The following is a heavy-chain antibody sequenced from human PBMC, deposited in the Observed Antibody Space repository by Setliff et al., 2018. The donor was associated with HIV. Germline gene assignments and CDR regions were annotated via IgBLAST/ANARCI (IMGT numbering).Heavy chain of an antibody. CDR2: IYTSGST. V-gene: IGHV4-61*02. CDR3: ARRLAARRGFIDY. J-gene: IGHJ4*02. Sequence: PSETLSLTCTVTGGSISSSSYYWSWIRQPAGKGLEWIGRIYTSGSTNYNPSLKSRVTISVDTSKNQFSLKLSSVTAADTAVYYCARRLAARRGFIDYWGQGTLVTVSS. CDR1: GGSISSSSYY. D-gene: IGHD6-6*01.